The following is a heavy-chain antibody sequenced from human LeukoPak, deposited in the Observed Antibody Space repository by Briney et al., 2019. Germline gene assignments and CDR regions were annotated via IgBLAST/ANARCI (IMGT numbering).Heavy chain of an antibody. CDR1: GFTFSTYS. CDR3: AKTVVSAGWNYFDY. Sequence: GGSLRLSCAASGFTFSTYSMSWVRQAPGKGLEWVSNIDSGGRTYFANSVKGRFTISRDDSKNTLYLQMSSLRGEDTAVYYCAKTVVSAGWNYFDYWGQGTLVTVSS. CDR2: IDSGGRT. V-gene: IGHV3-23*01. D-gene: IGHD3-9*01. J-gene: IGHJ4*02.